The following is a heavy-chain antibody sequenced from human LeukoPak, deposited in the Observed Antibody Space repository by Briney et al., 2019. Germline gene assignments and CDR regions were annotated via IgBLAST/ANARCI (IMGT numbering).Heavy chain of an antibody. J-gene: IGHJ4*02. CDR1: GGPISSGDYY. V-gene: IGHV4-30-4*01. CDR2: IYYSGST. D-gene: IGHD5-18*01. Sequence: SETLSLTCTVSGGPISSGDYYWSWIRQPPGKGLEWIGYIYYSGSTYYNPSLKSRVTISVDTSKNQFSLKLSSVTAADTAVYYCASARGYSYGLEDYWGQGTLVTVSS. CDR3: ASARGYSYGLEDY.